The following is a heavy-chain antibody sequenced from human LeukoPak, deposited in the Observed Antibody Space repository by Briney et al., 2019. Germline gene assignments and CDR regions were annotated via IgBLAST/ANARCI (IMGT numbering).Heavy chain of an antibody. CDR1: GGSFSGYY. V-gene: IGHV4-34*01. Sequence: SETLSLTCAVYGGSFSGYYWSWIRQPPGKGLEWIGEINHSGSTNYNPSLKSRVTISVDTSKNQFPLKLSSVTAADTAVYYCARVLKGDDAFDIWGQGTMVTVSS. CDR2: INHSGST. J-gene: IGHJ3*02. CDR3: ARVLKGDDAFDI. D-gene: IGHD3-16*01.